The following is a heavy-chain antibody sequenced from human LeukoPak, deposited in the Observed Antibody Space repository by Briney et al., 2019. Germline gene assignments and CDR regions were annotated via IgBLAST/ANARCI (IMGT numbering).Heavy chain of an antibody. Sequence: WVSRINSDGSSTSYADSVKGRFTISRDNAKNTLYLQMNSLRAEDTAVYYCAIGYCSGGSCYFDYWGQGTLVTVSS. D-gene: IGHD2-15*01. V-gene: IGHV3-74*01. J-gene: IGHJ4*02. CDR2: INSDGSST. CDR3: AIGYCSGGSCYFDY.